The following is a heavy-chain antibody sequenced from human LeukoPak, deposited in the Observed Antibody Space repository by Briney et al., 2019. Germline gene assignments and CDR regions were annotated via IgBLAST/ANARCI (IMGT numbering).Heavy chain of an antibody. D-gene: IGHD2-2*03. CDR1: GYTFTGYY. CDR2: ISAYNGNT. Sequence: ASVKVSCKASGYTFTGYYIHWVRQAPGQGLEWMGWISAYNGNTNYAQKLRGRVTMTTDTSTSTAYMELRSLRSDDTAVYYCARGGGYCSSTSCYWGRPDYYYYYMDVWGKGTTVTVSS. J-gene: IGHJ6*03. V-gene: IGHV1-18*04. CDR3: ARGGGYCSSTSCYWGRPDYYYYYMDV.